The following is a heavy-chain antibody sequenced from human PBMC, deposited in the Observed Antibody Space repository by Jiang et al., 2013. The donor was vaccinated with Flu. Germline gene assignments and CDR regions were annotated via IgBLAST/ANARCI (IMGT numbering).Heavy chain of an antibody. J-gene: IGHJ3*02. CDR2: FDPEDGET. CDR1: GYSLSDLS. CDR3: ATDAADYYDSSGAFDI. Sequence: GAEVKKPGASVKVSCKVSGYSLSDLSMHWVRQAPRKGLEWMGGFDPEDGETIYAQNFQGRVTMTEDTSTDTAYMELTGLRSDDTAVYYCATDAADYYDSSGAFDIWGQGQWSASLQ. D-gene: IGHD3-22*01. V-gene: IGHV1-24*01.